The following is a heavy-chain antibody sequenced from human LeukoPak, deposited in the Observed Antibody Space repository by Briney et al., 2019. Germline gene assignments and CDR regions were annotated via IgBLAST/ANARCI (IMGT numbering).Heavy chain of an antibody. CDR1: GFSFSDSV. V-gene: IGHV3-30*04. D-gene: IGHD3-10*01. CDR2: ISHDVKTT. Sequence: TGGSLRLSCVASGFSFSDSVIHWVRQAPGKGLEWVAVISHDVKTTYYADSAKGRFTISRDNSRNTVFLQMNRLRPEDTAVYYCVKEAYYGWGSSHTFYFDYWGQGTRVTVSS. J-gene: IGHJ4*02. CDR3: VKEAYYGWGSSHTFYFDY.